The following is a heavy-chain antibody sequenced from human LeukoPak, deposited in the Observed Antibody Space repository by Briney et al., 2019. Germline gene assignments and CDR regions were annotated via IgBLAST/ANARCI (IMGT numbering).Heavy chain of an antibody. Sequence: GGSLRLSCAASGFTFSSYGMHWVRQAPGKGLEWVSGINWNGGSTGYADSVKGRFTISRDNAKNSLYLQMNSLRAEDTALYYCATNCSGGSCYSDGYWGQGTLVTVSS. CDR3: ATNCSGGSCYSDGY. V-gene: IGHV3-20*04. J-gene: IGHJ4*02. D-gene: IGHD2-15*01. CDR1: GFTFSSYG. CDR2: INWNGGST.